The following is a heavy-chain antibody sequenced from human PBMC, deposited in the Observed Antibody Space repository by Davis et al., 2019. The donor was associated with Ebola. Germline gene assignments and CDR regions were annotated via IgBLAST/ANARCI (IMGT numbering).Heavy chain of an antibody. Sequence: GGSLRLSCAASGFTVSSNYMSWVRQAPGKGLEWVSVIYSGGSTYYADSVKGRFTISRDNSKNTLYLQMNSLRAEDTAVYYCAKGGYFDSLEIDSWGQGTLVTVSS. D-gene: IGHD3-9*01. V-gene: IGHV3-66*01. CDR3: AKGGYFDSLEIDS. CDR1: GFTVSSNY. CDR2: IYSGGST. J-gene: IGHJ4*02.